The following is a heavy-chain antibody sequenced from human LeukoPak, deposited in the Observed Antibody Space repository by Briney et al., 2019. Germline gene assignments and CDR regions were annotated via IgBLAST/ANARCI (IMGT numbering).Heavy chain of an antibody. V-gene: IGHV3-66*01. Sequence: GGSLRLSCAASGFTVSSNYMSWVRQAPGKGLEWVSVIYSGGSTDYADSVKGRFTISRDNSKNTLYLQMNSLRAEDTAVYYCARDTDDFSSLDYWGQGTLVTVSS. J-gene: IGHJ4*02. CDR1: GFTVSSNY. CDR2: IYSGGST. D-gene: IGHD3-3*01. CDR3: ARDTDDFSSLDY.